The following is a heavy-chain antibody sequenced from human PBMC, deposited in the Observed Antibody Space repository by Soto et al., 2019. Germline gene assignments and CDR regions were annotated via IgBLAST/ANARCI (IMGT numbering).Heavy chain of an antibody. V-gene: IGHV4-4*09. J-gene: IGHJ4*02. D-gene: IGHD1-1*01. CDR1: GGSITNYY. CDR2: IDFTGDT. CDR3: GKKSPGTDAPPPR. Sequence: SETLSLTCTVSGGSITNYYWSWIRQSPEKGLELIGYIDFTGDTKYNPSLRSRVTISVDTSKTQISLKLSSVTAADTAVYYCGKKSPGTDAPPPRGGQGALVTVSS.